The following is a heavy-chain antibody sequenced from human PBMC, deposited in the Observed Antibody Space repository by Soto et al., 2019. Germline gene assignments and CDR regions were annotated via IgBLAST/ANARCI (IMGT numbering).Heavy chain of an antibody. CDR2: IKPNSGGT. CDR1: GYTFTGYY. J-gene: IGHJ6*03. CDR3: ARGCRQVRGYGSGTYGYYYYMDV. V-gene: IGHV1-2*04. D-gene: IGHD3-10*01. Sequence: ASVKVSCKASGYTFTGYYMHWVRQAPGQGLEWMGWIKPNSGGTNYAQKFQGWVTMTRDTSISTAYMELSRLRSDDTAVYYCARGCRQVRGYGSGTYGYYYYMDVWGKGTTVTVSS.